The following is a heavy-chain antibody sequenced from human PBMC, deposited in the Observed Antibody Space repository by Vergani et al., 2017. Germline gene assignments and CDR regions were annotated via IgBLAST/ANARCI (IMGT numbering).Heavy chain of an antibody. CDR1: GSSITYGAFY. Sequence: QLQLQESGPGLVKPSETLSLTCTVSGSSITYGAFYWGWIRQSPGKGLEWIGSNYYSENKFYNPSLESRVTLSIDTTKNHFSLTLKSVTAADTAVYYCARCFRDEGMIYGGTVENWFDPWGQGTLVTVSS. V-gene: IGHV4-39*01. J-gene: IGHJ5*02. CDR3: ARCFRDEGMIYGGTVENWFDP. CDR2: NYYSENK. D-gene: IGHD3-22*01.